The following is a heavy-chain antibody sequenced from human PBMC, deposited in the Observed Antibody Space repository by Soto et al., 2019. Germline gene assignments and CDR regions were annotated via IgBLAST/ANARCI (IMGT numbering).Heavy chain of an antibody. CDR2: IKQDGSEK. CDR3: ARDSYDSSGYYA. V-gene: IGHV3-7*03. D-gene: IGHD3-22*01. J-gene: IGHJ4*02. Sequence: GSLRLSCAAAGFTFSSYWMGWVRQAPRKGREWVAKIKQDGSEKYYVDSVKGRFTISRDNAKNSLYLQMNSLRAEDTAVYYCARDSYDSSGYYAWGQGTLVTVS. CDR1: GFTFSSYW.